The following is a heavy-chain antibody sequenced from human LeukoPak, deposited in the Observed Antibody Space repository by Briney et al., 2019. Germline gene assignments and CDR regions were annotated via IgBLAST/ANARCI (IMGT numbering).Heavy chain of an antibody. V-gene: IGHV4-59*01. D-gene: IGHD1-1*01. CDR1: GGSISSYY. CDR2: IYYSGST. Sequence: SETLSLTCTVSGGSISSYYWNWIRQPPGQGLEWIGYIYYSGSTNYNPSLKSRVTISVDTSKNQFSLKLSSVTAADTAVYYCARGGSTGTNLNWVDPWGQGTLVTVSS. J-gene: IGHJ5*02. CDR3: ARGGSTGTNLNWVDP.